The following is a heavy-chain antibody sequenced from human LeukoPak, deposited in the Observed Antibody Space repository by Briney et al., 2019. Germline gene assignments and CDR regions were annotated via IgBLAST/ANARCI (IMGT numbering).Heavy chain of an antibody. CDR1: GASTNTHF. J-gene: IGHJ4*02. CDR2: IYFSGSS. V-gene: IGHV4-4*07. Sequence: SETLSLTCTVSGASTNTHFWSWLRQPAGKGLEWIGRIYFSGSSNYNPSLKSRVTMSVDTANNQLSLKLTSVSAADTAVYYCAREGGDSGSVLPFDYWGQGTLVTVSS. CDR3: AREGGDSGSVLPFDY. D-gene: IGHD3-10*01.